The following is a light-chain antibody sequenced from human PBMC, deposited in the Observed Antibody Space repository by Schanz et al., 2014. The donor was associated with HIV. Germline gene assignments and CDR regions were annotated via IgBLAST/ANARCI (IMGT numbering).Light chain of an antibody. CDR2: ATS. CDR1: QSVSSN. V-gene: IGKV3-20*01. CDR3: QQYGSSPLT. J-gene: IGKJ4*01. Sequence: IVMTQSPATLSLSPGERATLSCRASQSVSSNLAWYQQKSGRAPRLVIYATSTRAAGIPDRFSGTGSGTDFTLTISRLEPEDFAVYYCQQYGSSPLTFGGGTKVEMK.